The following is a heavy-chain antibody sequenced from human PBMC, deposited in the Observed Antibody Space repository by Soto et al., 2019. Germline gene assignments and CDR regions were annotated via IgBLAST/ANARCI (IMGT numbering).Heavy chain of an antibody. Sequence: SETLSLTCAVYGGSFSGYYWSWIRQPPGKGLEWIGEINHSGSTNYNPSLKSRVTISVDTSKNQFSLKLSSVTAADTAVYYCASRGGNSAEYNWFDPWGQGTLVTVSS. CDR1: GGSFSGYY. V-gene: IGHV4-34*01. CDR2: INHSGST. D-gene: IGHD2-21*02. J-gene: IGHJ5*02. CDR3: ASRGGNSAEYNWFDP.